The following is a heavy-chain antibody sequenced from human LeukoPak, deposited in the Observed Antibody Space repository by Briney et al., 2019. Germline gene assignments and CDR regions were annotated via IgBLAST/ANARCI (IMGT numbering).Heavy chain of an antibody. Sequence: PSQTLSLTCAVYGGSFSGYYWSWIRQPPGKGLEWIGEINHSGSTNYNPSLKSRVTISGDPSKNQFSLTLSSVTAADTAVYYCARDGKEGGYNYDYWGQGTLVTVSS. CDR2: INHSGST. D-gene: IGHD5-24*01. CDR3: ARDGKEGGYNYDY. J-gene: IGHJ4*02. V-gene: IGHV4-34*01. CDR1: GGSFSGYY.